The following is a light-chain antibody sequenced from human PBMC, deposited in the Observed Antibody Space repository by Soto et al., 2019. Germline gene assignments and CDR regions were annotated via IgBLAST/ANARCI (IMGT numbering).Light chain of an antibody. V-gene: IGKV3D-20*01. Sequence: DIVLTQSPATLSLSPGERATLDCGASQRVSGSFLAWYQQKPGLAPRLILYDTSFRATGIPDRFSGSGSGTDFTLTISRLDPEDFAVYYCQQYGSSPSFGQGTKVDI. CDR2: DTS. J-gene: IGKJ1*01. CDR3: QQYGSSPS. CDR1: QRVSGSF.